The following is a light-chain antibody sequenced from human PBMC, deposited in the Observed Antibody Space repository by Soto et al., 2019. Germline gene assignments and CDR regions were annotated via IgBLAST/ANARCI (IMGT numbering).Light chain of an antibody. CDR2: NVS. J-gene: IGLJ1*01. Sequence: QSVLTQPASVSGSPGQSITISCTGTSSDVGDYNYVSWYQQHPGKAPKLMIYNVSNRPSGVSNRFSGSKSGNTASLTISGLQAEDESDYDCSSYTTSSTPYVFGAGTKLTVL. CDR3: SSYTTSSTPYV. CDR1: SSDVGDYNY. V-gene: IGLV2-14*01.